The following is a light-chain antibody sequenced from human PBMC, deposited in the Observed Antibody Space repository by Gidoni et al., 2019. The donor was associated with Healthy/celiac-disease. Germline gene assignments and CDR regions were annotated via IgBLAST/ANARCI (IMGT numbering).Light chain of an antibody. J-gene: IGKJ1*01. CDR3: LQDYNYQWT. V-gene: IGKV1-6*01. CDR2: AAS. Sequence: AIQMTQSPSSLSASVGDRVTITCRASKGIRNDLGWYQQKPGKAPKLLIYAASSLQSGVPSRFSGSGYGTDFTLTISSLQPEDVETYYCLQDYNYQWTFGQGTKVEIK. CDR1: KGIRND.